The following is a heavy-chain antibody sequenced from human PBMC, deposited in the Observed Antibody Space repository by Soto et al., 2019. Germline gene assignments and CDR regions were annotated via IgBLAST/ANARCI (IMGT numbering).Heavy chain of an antibody. CDR2: IFYSGST. J-gene: IGHJ4*02. D-gene: IGHD3-10*01. V-gene: IGHV4-59*01. CDR3: ARHRGPTGPNY. CDR1: GGSISNYY. Sequence: PSETLSLTCTVSGGSISNYYWSWIRQPPGRGLEWIGHIFYSGSTNYNPALKSRVTISVDTSKSQFSLKLSSVTAADTAVYYCARHRGPTGPNYWGQGTLVT.